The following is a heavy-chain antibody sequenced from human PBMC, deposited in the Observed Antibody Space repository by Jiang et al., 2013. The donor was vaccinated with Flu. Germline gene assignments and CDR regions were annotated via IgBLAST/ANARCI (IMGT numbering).Heavy chain of an antibody. CDR2: IIPVLGVT. CDR3: ARGHFGSGGPFEF. J-gene: IGHJ4*02. Sequence: GAEVKKPGSSVKVSCKVSGSTFTQFAMSWVRQAPGQGLEWMGGIIPVLGVTNYAQRFQGRVTITVDKSTSTAYMDLTNLTSEDTAIYYCARGHFGSGGPFEFWGQGTLVTVSS. V-gene: IGHV1-69*04. CDR1: GSTFTQFA. D-gene: IGHD3-10*01.